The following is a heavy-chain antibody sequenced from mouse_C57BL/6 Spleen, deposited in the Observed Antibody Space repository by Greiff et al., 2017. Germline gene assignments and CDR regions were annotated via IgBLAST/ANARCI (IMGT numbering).Heavy chain of an antibody. Sequence: QVQLQQPGAELVKPGASVKLSCKASGYTFTSYWMHWVKQRPGQGLEWIGMIHPNSGSTNYNETFKSKATLTVAKSSSTAYMQLSSLTSEDSAVYYGAIPLITTVVVDYWGQGTTLTVSS. V-gene: IGHV1-64*01. CDR1: GYTFTSYW. J-gene: IGHJ2*01. CDR3: AIPLITTVVVDY. D-gene: IGHD1-1*01. CDR2: IHPNSGST.